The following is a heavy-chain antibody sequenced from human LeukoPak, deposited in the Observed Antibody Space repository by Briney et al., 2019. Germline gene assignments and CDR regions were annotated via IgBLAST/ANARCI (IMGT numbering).Heavy chain of an antibody. Sequence: GASVKVSCKASGYTFTGYYMHWVRQAPGQGPEWMGRINAENGDTKYSQKFQGRVTITRDTFASTSYMEPSSLRSEDTAVYYCARDQYNVIDSWGQGTLVTVSS. CDR3: ARDQYNVIDS. CDR1: GYTFTGYY. V-gene: IGHV1-3*01. D-gene: IGHD1-14*01. CDR2: INAENGDT. J-gene: IGHJ4*02.